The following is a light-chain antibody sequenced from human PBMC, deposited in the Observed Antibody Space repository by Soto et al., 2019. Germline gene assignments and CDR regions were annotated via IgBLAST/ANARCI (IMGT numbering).Light chain of an antibody. Sequence: NFMLTQPHSVSESPGKTVTISCTRSSGSIASNYVQWYQQRPGSAPTTVIYEDNPRPSGVPGRFSGSIDSSSNSASHTASVLKTEDEADYYCESYYRNKDVVFCGGPELTVL. CDR1: SGSIASNY. CDR3: ESYYRNKDVV. J-gene: IGLJ2*01. V-gene: IGLV6-57*04. CDR2: EDN.